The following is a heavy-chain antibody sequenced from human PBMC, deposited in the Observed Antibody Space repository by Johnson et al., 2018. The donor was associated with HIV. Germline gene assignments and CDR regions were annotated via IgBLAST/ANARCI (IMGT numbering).Heavy chain of an antibody. Sequence: QVQLVESGGGLVQPRRSLRLSCAASGFTFDDYAMHWVRQAPGKGLEWVSGINTDGSSTYYADSVKGRFTISRDNSKNTLYLQMNSLRAEDTAVYYCAGVGADAFDIWCQGTMVTVSS. J-gene: IGHJ3*02. D-gene: IGHD1-26*01. CDR2: INTDGSST. V-gene: IGHV3-NL1*01. CDR1: GFTFDDYA. CDR3: AGVGADAFDI.